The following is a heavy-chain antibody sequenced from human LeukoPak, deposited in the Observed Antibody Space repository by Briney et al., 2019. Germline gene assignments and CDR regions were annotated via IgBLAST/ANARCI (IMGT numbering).Heavy chain of an antibody. J-gene: IGHJ4*02. V-gene: IGHV3-23*01. D-gene: IGHD1-26*01. CDR1: GFTFNSYA. CDR2: ISSSGNNT. Sequence: GGTLRLSCAASGFTFNSYAMNWVRQAPGKGLEWVSTISSSGNNTYYTDSVKGRFTISRDNSKNTLFLQMNSLRVDDTAVYYCAREHSGSYYEYYFDYWGQGTLVTVSS. CDR3: AREHSGSYYEYYFDY.